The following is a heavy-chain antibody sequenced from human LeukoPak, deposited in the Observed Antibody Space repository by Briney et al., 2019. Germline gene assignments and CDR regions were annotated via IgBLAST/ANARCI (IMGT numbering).Heavy chain of an antibody. CDR2: IKQDGSEK. D-gene: IGHD6-13*01. CDR3: ARGSSSWYRNSFDY. Sequence: GGSLRLSCAASGFTFSSYWMSWVRQAPGKGLEWVANIKQDGSEKYYVDSVKGRFTISRDNSKNTLYLQMNSLRAEDTAVYYCARGSSSWYRNSFDYWGQGTLVTVSS. V-gene: IGHV3-7*01. J-gene: IGHJ4*02. CDR1: GFTFSSYW.